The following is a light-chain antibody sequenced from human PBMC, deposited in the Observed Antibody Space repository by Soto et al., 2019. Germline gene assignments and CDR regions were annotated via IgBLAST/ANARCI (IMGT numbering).Light chain of an antibody. CDR3: QQRNNWPRYT. V-gene: IGKV3-11*01. CDR1: QSVSSN. CDR2: DAS. J-gene: IGKJ2*01. Sequence: EIVLTQSPATLSLSPGERATLSCRASQSVSSNLAWYQQKPGQVPRLLIYDASNRATGIPARFSGGGSGTDFTLTISSLEPEDFAVYYCQQRNNWPRYTFGQGTKLEIK.